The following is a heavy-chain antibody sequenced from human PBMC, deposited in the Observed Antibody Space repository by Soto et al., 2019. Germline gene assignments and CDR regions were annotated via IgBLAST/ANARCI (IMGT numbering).Heavy chain of an antibody. V-gene: IGHV3-23*01. J-gene: IGHJ4*02. CDR1: GFTFSSYA. CDR3: ARTLYGDNVDY. D-gene: IGHD4-17*01. Sequence: GGSLRLSCTASGFTFSSYAMSWVRQAPGKGLEWVSAISGSGGSTYYADSVKGRFTISRDNSKNTLYLQMNSLRSEDTAVYYCARTLYGDNVDYWGQGTLVTVSS. CDR2: ISGSGGST.